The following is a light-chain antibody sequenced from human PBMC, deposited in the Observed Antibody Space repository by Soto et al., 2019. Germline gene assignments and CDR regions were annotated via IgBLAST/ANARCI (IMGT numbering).Light chain of an antibody. CDR3: QQYGGSPIT. CDR1: QRVGSD. J-gene: IGKJ5*01. V-gene: IGKV3-20*01. CDR2: GAS. Sequence: EIVMTQSPATLSVSPWERATLSCMASQRVGSDLAWYQHKPGQAPMRLIYGASSRATGIPVRFSGSGSGTDFTLTITRLEPEDFALYYCQQYGGSPITFGLGTRLEI.